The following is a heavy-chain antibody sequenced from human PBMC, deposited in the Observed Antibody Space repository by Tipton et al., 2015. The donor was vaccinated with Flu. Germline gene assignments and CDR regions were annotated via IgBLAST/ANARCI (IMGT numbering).Heavy chain of an antibody. Sequence: TLSLTCTVSGGSIRGYVWTWIRQPPGKGLEWIGYIYFTGGANYNPSLKSRVTMSVDTSKNHLSLKLRSVTAADTAVYYCARDKTGLDGSFQYQFDYWGQGALVTVSS. V-gene: IGHV4-59*01. CDR2: IYFTGGA. CDR1: GGSIRGYV. J-gene: IGHJ4*02. D-gene: IGHD2-2*01. CDR3: ARDKTGLDGSFQYQFDY.